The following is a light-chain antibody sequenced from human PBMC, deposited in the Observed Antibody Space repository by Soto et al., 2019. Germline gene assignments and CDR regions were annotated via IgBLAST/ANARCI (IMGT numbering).Light chain of an antibody. CDR3: QQYGSSPFT. CDR1: QSVSSSY. V-gene: IGKV3-20*01. CDR2: GAS. J-gene: IGKJ3*01. Sequence: EIVLTQSPGTLSLSPGERATLSCRASQSVSSSYLAWYQQKPGQAPRLLIYGASSRATGIPGRFSGSGSGTDFTLTISRLEPEDFAVYYCQQYGSSPFTFGSGTKVDIK.